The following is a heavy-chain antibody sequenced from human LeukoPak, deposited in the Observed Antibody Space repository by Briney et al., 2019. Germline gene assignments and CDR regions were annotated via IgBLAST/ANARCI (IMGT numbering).Heavy chain of an antibody. V-gene: IGHV1-69*13. Sequence: SVKVSCKASGGTFSSYAISWVRQAPGQGLEWMGGIIPIFGTANYAQKFQGRVTITADESTSTAYMELRSLRSDDTAVYYCARDYYASMTDYYYYGMDVWGQGTTVTVSS. CDR1: GGTFSSYA. J-gene: IGHJ6*02. D-gene: IGHD3-10*01. CDR3: ARDYYASMTDYYYYGMDV. CDR2: IIPIFGTA.